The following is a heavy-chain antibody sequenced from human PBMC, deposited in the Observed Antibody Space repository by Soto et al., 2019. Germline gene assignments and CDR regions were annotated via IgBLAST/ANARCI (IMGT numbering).Heavy chain of an antibody. CDR1: GYTFTSYD. D-gene: IGHD4-17*01. V-gene: IGHV1-8*01. CDR3: ARGPPSTVTTVWIYYYYYCMDV. Sequence: QVQLVQSGAEVKKPGASVKVSCKASGYTFTSYDINWVRQATGQGLEWMGWMNPNSGNTGYAQKFQGRVTMTRNTSISTAYMELSSLRSEDTAVYYCARGPPSTVTTVWIYYYYYCMDVWGQGTTVTVSS. J-gene: IGHJ6*02. CDR2: MNPNSGNT.